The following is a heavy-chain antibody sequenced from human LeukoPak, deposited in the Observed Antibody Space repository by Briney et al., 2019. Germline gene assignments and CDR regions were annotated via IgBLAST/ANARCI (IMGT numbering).Heavy chain of an antibody. D-gene: IGHD5-12*01. CDR1: GGSIRSYY. J-gene: IGHJ4*02. Sequence: SETLSLTSTVSGGSIRSYYSSWIRQPPGKGLEWIGYIYYSGSTNYNPSLKSRVTISVDTSKNQFSLKLSSVTAADTAVYYCARSPTYGGYPANFDYWGQGTLVTVSS. CDR2: IYYSGST. CDR3: ARSPTYGGYPANFDY. V-gene: IGHV4-59*01.